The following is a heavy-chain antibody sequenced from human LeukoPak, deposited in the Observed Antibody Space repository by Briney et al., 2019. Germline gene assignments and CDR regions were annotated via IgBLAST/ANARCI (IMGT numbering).Heavy chain of an antibody. D-gene: IGHD3-10*01. CDR2: TSSDLNVK. CDR3: AREGYYGSGSPPSLYFDY. Sequence: GGSLRLSCAASGFTFRNYVIHWVRQAPGKGLEWVAVTSSDLNVKLYAGSVKGRFTISRDNSRSTLYLQMNSLRPEDTAIYYCAREGYYGSGSPPSLYFDYWGQGTLITVSS. V-gene: IGHV3-30-3*01. CDR1: GFTFRNYV. J-gene: IGHJ4*02.